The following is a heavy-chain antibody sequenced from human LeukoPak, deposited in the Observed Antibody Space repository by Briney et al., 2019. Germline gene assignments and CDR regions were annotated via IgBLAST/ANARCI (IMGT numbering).Heavy chain of an antibody. J-gene: IGHJ5*02. D-gene: IGHD3-10*01. CDR1: GGSISSSSYY. CDR2: LYYSGST. CDR3: AAVYGSGKVFDP. Sequence: SETLSLTCAVSGGSISSSSYYWGWIRQPPGKGLEWIGSLYYSGSTYYNPSLKSRVTISVDTSKNQFSLKLSSVTAADTAVYYCAAVYGSGKVFDPWGQGTLVTVSS. V-gene: IGHV4-39*01.